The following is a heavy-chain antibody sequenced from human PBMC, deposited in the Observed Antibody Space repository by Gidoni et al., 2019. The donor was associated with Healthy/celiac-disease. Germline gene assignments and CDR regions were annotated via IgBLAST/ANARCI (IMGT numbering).Heavy chain of an antibody. J-gene: IGHJ4*02. V-gene: IGHV3-66*02. Sequence: EVQLVESGRGLVPPGGSLRLSCEPSGSTVSSNYTSWVRQAPGKGLEWVSVIYSGGSTYYADSVKGRFTISRDNSKNTLYLQMNSLRAEDTAVYYCARAEYSSGWYENWGQGTLVTVSS. D-gene: IGHD6-19*01. CDR2: IYSGGST. CDR1: GSTVSSNY. CDR3: ARAEYSSGWYEN.